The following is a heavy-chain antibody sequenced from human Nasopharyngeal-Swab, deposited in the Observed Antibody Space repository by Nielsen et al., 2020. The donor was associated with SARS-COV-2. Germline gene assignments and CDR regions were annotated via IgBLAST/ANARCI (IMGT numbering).Heavy chain of an antibody. V-gene: IGHV3-23*01. Sequence: GESLKISCAASGITFSTYAMTWVRQAPGKGLEWVSTIGAGGANTFYADSVKGRFTISRDNSKNTLYLQMNSLRADDTAVYYCADPPFSEYWGQGTLVTVSS. CDR2: IGAGGANT. J-gene: IGHJ4*02. CDR1: GITFSTYA. CDR3: ADPPFSEY.